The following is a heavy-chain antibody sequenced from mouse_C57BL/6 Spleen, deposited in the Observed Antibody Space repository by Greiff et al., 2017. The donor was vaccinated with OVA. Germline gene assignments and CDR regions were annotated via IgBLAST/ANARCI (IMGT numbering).Heavy chain of an antibody. Sequence: EVQLQQSGPELVKPGASVKISCKASGYSFTGYYMNWVKQSPEKSLEWIGEINPSTGGTTYNQKFKAKATLTVDKSSSTAYMQLKSLTSEDSAVDYCASYYTPSWFAYWGQGTLVTVSA. D-gene: IGHD2-12*01. CDR1: GYSFTGYY. J-gene: IGHJ3*01. CDR3: ASYYTPSWFAY. CDR2: INPSTGGT. V-gene: IGHV1-42*01.